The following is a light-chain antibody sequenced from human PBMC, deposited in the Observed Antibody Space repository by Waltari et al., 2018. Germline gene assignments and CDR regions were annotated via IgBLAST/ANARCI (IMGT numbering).Light chain of an antibody. CDR1: SGHTSNV. V-gene: IGLV4-69*01. Sequence: QLVLTQSPSASASLGASVQLTSTLTSGHTSNVIASLQQQPEKGPRSLMKVNSDGSHSKGAEIPDRFSGSSSGAERYLTISSLQSEDEADYYCQTGGHGTWVFGGGTKLTVL. CDR3: QTGGHGTWV. J-gene: IGLJ3*02. CDR2: VNSDGSH.